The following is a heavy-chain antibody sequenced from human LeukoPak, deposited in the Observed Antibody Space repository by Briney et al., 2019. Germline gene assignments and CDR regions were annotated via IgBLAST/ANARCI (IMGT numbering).Heavy chain of an antibody. V-gene: IGHV3-53*01. D-gene: IGHD3-10*01. CDR2: IYSGGST. J-gene: IGHJ6*02. Sequence: GGSLRLSCAASGFTVSSNYMSWVRQAPGKGLEWVSVIYSGGSTYYADSVKGRFTISRDNSKNTLYLQMNSLRAEDTAVYYFARDMEEGDYYYYYGMDVWGQGTTVTVSS. CDR1: GFTVSSNY. CDR3: ARDMEEGDYYYYYGMDV.